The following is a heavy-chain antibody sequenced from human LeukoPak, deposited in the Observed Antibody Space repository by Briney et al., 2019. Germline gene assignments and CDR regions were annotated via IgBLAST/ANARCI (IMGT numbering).Heavy chain of an antibody. CDR1: GFTFSTYS. CDR3: ARGSGFRYFDY. CDR2: FSSSSSTI. V-gene: IGHV3-48*02. J-gene: IGHJ4*02. Sequence: GGSLRLSCAASGFTFSTYSMYWVRQAPGQGLEWLSYFSSSSSTIYYADSVKGRFTISRDNAKNSLYLQMNSLRDDDTAVYYCARGSGFRYFDYWGQGTLVTVAS.